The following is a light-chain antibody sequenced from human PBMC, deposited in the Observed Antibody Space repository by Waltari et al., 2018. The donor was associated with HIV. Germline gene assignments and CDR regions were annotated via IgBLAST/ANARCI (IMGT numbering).Light chain of an antibody. V-gene: IGLV2-23*02. CDR1: SSDVGAYDY. CDR2: DVN. J-gene: IGLJ3*02. Sequence: QSALTQPASVSGSPGQSITISCTGTSSDVGAYDYVSWYQQYPGKAPTFMIYDVNKRPSGVSSRFSGSKSGNTASLTISGLQAEDEADYYCCSYAGIRTLVFGGGTKVTVL. CDR3: CSYAGIRTLV.